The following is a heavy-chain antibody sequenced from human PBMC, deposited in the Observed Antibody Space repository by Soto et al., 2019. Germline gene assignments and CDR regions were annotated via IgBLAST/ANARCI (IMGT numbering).Heavy chain of an antibody. CDR3: ARVERGTATTVVDAFDI. D-gene: IGHD1-1*01. V-gene: IGHV4-34*01. CDR1: GGFVSSGNYY. Sequence: QVQLQQWGAGLLKPSETLSLTCAVYGGFVSSGNYYWSWIRQPPGKGLEWIGEMSHSGGTHFNPSLQSRMTISVDTSKNQFSIKMSSVTAADTALYYCARVERGTATTVVDAFDIWGPGTMVTVSS. CDR2: MSHSGGT. J-gene: IGHJ3*02.